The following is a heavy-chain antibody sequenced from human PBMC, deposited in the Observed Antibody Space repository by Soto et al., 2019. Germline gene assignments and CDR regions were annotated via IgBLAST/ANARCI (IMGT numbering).Heavy chain of an antibody. Sequence: WASVKVSCKAPGDTFTSYYLNWVRQAPGQGLEWMGVINSHGGSTKYAQKFQGRVTMTRDTSRSTVYMELRSLRSDDTAIYYCARSSGGNFGIIIEGSNWFDPWGQGTLVTVSS. J-gene: IGHJ5*02. V-gene: IGHV1-46*01. D-gene: IGHD3-3*01. CDR2: INSHGGST. CDR3: ARSSGGNFGIIIEGSNWFDP. CDR1: GDTFTSYY.